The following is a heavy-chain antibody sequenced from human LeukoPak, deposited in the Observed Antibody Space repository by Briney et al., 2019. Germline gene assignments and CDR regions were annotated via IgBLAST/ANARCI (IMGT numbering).Heavy chain of an antibody. CDR3: AREMVYDFWSGYYPGLGMDV. CDR1: GYTFTSYG. CDR2: ISPSNGNT. J-gene: IGHJ6*02. Sequence: SVKVSCKASGYTFTSYGISWVRQAPGQGLEWMGWISPSNGNTNYAQKLQGRVTMSTDTSTSTAYMELRSLRSDDTAVYYCAREMVYDFWSGYYPGLGMDVWGQGTTVTVSS. D-gene: IGHD3-3*01. V-gene: IGHV1-18*01.